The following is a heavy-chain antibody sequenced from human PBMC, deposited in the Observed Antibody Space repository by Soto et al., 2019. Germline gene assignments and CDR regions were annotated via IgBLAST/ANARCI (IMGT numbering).Heavy chain of an antibody. CDR2: ISGSGGST. J-gene: IGHJ3*02. CDR1: GFTFSSYA. D-gene: IGHD6-13*01. Sequence: PGGSLRLSCAASGFTFSSYAMSWVRQAPGKGLEWVSAISGSGGSTYYADSVKGRFTISRDNSKNTLYLQMNSLRAEDTAVYYCAKTRYRPRSRIAAAADDAFDIWGQGTMVTVSS. CDR3: AKTRYRPRSRIAAAADDAFDI. V-gene: IGHV3-23*01.